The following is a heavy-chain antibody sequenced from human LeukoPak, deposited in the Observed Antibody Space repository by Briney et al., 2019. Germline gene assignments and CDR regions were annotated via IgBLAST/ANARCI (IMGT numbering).Heavy chain of an antibody. CDR1: GFTFSSYA. D-gene: IGHD3-16*01. V-gene: IGHV3-23*01. J-gene: IGHJ4*02. CDR2: VSGSGGST. CDR3: AKYLARYYFDY. Sequence: GGSLRLSCAASGFTFSSYAMSWVRQAPGKGLEWVPVVSGSGGSTYHADSVKGRFTISRDNSKNTLYLQMNSLRAEDTAVYYCAKYLARYYFDYWGQGTLVTVSS.